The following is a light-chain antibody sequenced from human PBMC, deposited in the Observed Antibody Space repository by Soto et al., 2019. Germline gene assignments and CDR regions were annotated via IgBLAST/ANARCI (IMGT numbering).Light chain of an antibody. V-gene: IGKV3-15*01. CDR2: GAS. Sequence: EIVVRQSPATLSVCPGERATLSCRASQSVSSNLAWYQQKPGQAPRLLIYGASTRATGIPARFSGSGSGTEFTLTISSLQSEDFAVYYCQQYNNWPGTFGQGTKVDIK. CDR1: QSVSSN. J-gene: IGKJ1*01. CDR3: QQYNNWPGT.